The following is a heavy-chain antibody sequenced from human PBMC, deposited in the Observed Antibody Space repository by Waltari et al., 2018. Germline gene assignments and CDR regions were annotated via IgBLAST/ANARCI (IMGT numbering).Heavy chain of an antibody. CDR3: ARTGDGDYAGSIDY. CDR1: GFTVSSNY. CDR2: IYSGGST. J-gene: IGHJ4*02. D-gene: IGHD4-17*01. Sequence: EVQLVESGGGLIQPGGSLRLSCAASGFTVSSNYMSWVRQAPGKGLEGVSVIYSGGSTYYADSVKGRFTISRDNSKNTLYLQMNSLRAEDTAVYYCARTGDGDYAGSIDYWGQGTLVTVSS. V-gene: IGHV3-53*01.